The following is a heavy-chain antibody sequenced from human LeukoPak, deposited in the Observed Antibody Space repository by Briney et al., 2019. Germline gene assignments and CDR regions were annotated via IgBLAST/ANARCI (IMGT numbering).Heavy chain of an antibody. CDR2: IIPIFGTA. Sequence: ASVKVSCKASGGTFSSYAISWVRQAPGQGLEWMGGIIPIFGTANYAQKFQGRVTITADESTSTAYMELSSLRSEDTAVYYCARDPHLYDSSGYSDYWGQGTLVTVSP. D-gene: IGHD3-22*01. CDR1: GGTFSSYA. CDR3: ARDPHLYDSSGYSDY. J-gene: IGHJ4*02. V-gene: IGHV1-69*13.